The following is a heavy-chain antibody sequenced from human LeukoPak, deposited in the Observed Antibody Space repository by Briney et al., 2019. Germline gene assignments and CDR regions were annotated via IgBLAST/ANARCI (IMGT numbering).Heavy chain of an antibody. CDR3: ARATLDN. Sequence: GGSLRLSCAAPGFSVSSNYTSWVRQAPGRGLEWVSVIYSGGSTKYADSVKARFTISRDNSKNTVYLQMNSLRAEDTAVYYCARATLDNWGQGTLVTVSS. CDR1: GFSVSSNY. CDR2: IYSGGST. V-gene: IGHV3-53*01. J-gene: IGHJ4*02.